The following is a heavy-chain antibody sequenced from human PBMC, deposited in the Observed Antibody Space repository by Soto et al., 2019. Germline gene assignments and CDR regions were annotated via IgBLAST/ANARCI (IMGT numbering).Heavy chain of an antibody. CDR1: GGSISPYF. CDR3: ARGRYYGSGTTIKYFDL. Sequence: QVQLQESGPGLVKPSETLSLTCTVSGGSISPYFWSWIRQPPGKGLEWIGYIFYSGSTNYNPSLTSRVTISVDTSKNQFSLKLSSVTAADTAVYYCARGRYYGSGTTIKYFDLWGRGTLVTVSS. CDR2: IFYSGST. J-gene: IGHJ2*01. V-gene: IGHV4-59*01. D-gene: IGHD3-10*01.